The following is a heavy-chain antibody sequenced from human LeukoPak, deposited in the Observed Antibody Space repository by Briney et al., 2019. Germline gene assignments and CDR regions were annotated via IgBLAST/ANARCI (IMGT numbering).Heavy chain of an antibody. CDR3: AREMVAAPPYLYGMDV. V-gene: IGHV1-2*02. CDR2: INPNSGGT. D-gene: IGHD2-8*01. Sequence: ASVKVSCKASGYTFTGYYMHWVRQAPGQGLEWMGWINPNSGGTNYAQKFQGRVTMTWDTSISTAYMELSRLRSDDTAVYYCAREMVAAPPYLYGMDVWGEGTRVTVSS. CDR1: GYTFTGYY. J-gene: IGHJ6*04.